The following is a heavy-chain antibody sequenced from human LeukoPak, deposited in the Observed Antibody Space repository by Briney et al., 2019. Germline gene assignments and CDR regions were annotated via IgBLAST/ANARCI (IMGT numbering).Heavy chain of an antibody. CDR3: ARILRTGGVWYYMDV. D-gene: IGHD3-16*01. J-gene: IGHJ6*03. Sequence: SGPTLVNPTQTLTLTCTFSGFSLITSGLCVNWIRQPPGKALEWLARIDWDNDKYYSTSLKTRLTISKDTSKNQVVLTMTNMDPVDTATYYCARILRTGGVWYYMDVWGKGTTVTNSS. CDR2: IDWDNDK. V-gene: IGHV2-70*11. CDR1: GFSLITSGLC.